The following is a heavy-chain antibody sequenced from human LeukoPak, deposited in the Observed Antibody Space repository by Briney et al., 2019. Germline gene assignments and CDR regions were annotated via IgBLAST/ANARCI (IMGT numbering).Heavy chain of an antibody. CDR3: ARLDGGSGYYSYYYYYMDV. CDR1: GGSFSGYY. J-gene: IGHJ6*03. Sequence: SSETLSLTCAVYGGSFSGYYWSWIRQPPGKGLEWIGEINHSGSTNYNPSLKSRVTISVDTSKNQFSLKLSSVTAADTAVYYRARLDGGSGYYSYYYYYMDVWGKGTTVTVSS. V-gene: IGHV4-34*01. D-gene: IGHD3-22*01. CDR2: INHSGST.